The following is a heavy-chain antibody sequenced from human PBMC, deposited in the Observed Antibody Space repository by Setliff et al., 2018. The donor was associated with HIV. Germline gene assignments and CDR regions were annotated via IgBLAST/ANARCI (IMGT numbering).Heavy chain of an antibody. CDR3: TTDDNYDFWSGT. CDR2: IKSKTDGGTT. D-gene: IGHD3-3*01. V-gene: IGHV3-15*01. Sequence: PGGSLRLSCAASGFTFSNAWMSWVRQAPGKGLEWVGRIKSKTDGGTTDYAAPVKGRFTISRDDSKNTMYLQMNSLKTGDTAVYYCTTDDNYDFWSGTWGQGTLVTVSS. J-gene: IGHJ4*02. CDR1: GFTFSNAW.